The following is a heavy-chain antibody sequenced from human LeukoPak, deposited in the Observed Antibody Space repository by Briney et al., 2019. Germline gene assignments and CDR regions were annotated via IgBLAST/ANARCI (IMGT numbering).Heavy chain of an antibody. V-gene: IGHV3-30-3*01. CDR2: ISYDGSNK. Sequence: GGSLRLSCAASGFTFSSYAMHWVRQAPGKGLEWVAVISYDGSNKYYADSVKGRFTISRDNSKNTLYLQMNSLRAEDTAVYFCTRYYDILYYVENWFDPWGQGTLVTVSS. J-gene: IGHJ5*02. CDR3: TRYYDILYYVENWFDP. CDR1: GFTFSSYA. D-gene: IGHD2-8*01.